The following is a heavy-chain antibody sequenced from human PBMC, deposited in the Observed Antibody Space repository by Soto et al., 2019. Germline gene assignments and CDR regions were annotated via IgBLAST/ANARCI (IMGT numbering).Heavy chain of an antibody. Sequence: SVKVSCKASGGSFSSYAISWVRQAPGQGLEWMGGIIPIFGTANYAQKFQGRVTITADESTSTDYMELSSRRAENTAVYYCARGPRYCSGGSCYQTASDYYGMDVWGQGTTVTVSS. CDR3: ARGPRYCSGGSCYQTASDYYGMDV. J-gene: IGHJ6*02. CDR2: IIPIFGTA. CDR1: GGSFSSYA. D-gene: IGHD2-15*01. V-gene: IGHV1-69*13.